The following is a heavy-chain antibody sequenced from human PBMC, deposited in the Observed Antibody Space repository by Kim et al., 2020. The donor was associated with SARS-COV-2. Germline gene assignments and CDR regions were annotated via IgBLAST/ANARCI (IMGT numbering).Heavy chain of an antibody. CDR2: TYYRSKWFS. CDR1: GDCVSSNSAA. CDR3: ARGGNPDFDY. Sequence: SQTLSLTCAISGDCVSSNSAAWNWIRQSPSRGLEWLGRTYYRSKWFSDYAVSVKRRITINPDTSKNHFSLQLNSVTPEDTAVYYCARGGNPDFDYWGQGTLVTVSS. J-gene: IGHJ4*02. D-gene: IGHD3-10*01. V-gene: IGHV6-1*01.